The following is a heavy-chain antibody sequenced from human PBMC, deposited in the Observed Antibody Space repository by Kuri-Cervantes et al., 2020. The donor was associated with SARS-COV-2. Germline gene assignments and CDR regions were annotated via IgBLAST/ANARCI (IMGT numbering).Heavy chain of an antibody. CDR2: IYYSGST. V-gene: IGHV4-39*01. CDR1: GGSISSGDYY. Sequence: SETLSLTCTVSGGSISSGDYYWGWIRQPPGKGLEWIGSIYYSGSTYYNPSLKSRVTISVDTSKNQFSLKLSSVTAADTAVYYCAGQRARADIWGQGTMVTVSS. CDR3: AGQRARADI. J-gene: IGHJ3*02.